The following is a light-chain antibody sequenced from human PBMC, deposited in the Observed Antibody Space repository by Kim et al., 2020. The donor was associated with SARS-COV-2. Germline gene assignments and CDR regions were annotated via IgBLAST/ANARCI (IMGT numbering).Light chain of an antibody. J-gene: IGKJ2*01. CDR3: QQYDRYSPYT. V-gene: IGKV1-5*03. CDR1: QSIGRW. Sequence: ACVGGRVTITCRASQSIGRWLAWYQQKPGQAPKLLIYTASTLHSRVPSRFSGSGSGTEFTLTITSLQPDDSATYYCQQYDRYSPYTFGQGTKLEIK. CDR2: TAS.